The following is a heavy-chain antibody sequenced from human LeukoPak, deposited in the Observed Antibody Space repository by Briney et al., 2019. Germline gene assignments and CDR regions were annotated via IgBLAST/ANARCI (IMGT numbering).Heavy chain of an antibody. Sequence: KASETLSLTCTVSGGSISSYYWSWIRQPAGKGLEWIGRIYTSGSTNYNPSLKSRVTMSVDTSKNQFSLKLSSVTAADTAVYYCAREPPQLGSYWRWFDPWGQGTLVTVSS. CDR1: GGSISSYY. CDR2: IYTSGST. V-gene: IGHV4-4*07. D-gene: IGHD1-26*01. J-gene: IGHJ5*02. CDR3: AREPPQLGSYWRWFDP.